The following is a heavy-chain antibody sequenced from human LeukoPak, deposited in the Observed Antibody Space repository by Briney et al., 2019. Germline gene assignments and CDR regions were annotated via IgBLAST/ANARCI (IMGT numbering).Heavy chain of an antibody. D-gene: IGHD3-3*01. Sequence: GGSLRLSCAASGFTFSSYDMSWVRQAPGKGLEWVSTISGSGGTTNFADSVKGRFTISRENSKNTLYLQMNSLRAADTAKYYCARANLGSDFGVVILEHDAFDIWGQGTMVTVSS. CDR1: GFTFSSYD. J-gene: IGHJ3*02. CDR3: ARANLGSDFGVVILEHDAFDI. CDR2: ISGSGGTT. V-gene: IGHV3-23*01.